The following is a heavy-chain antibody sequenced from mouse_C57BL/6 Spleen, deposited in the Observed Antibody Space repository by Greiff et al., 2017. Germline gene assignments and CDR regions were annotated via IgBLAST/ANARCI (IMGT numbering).Heavy chain of an antibody. D-gene: IGHD2-4*01. CDR3: ARDDYEEWFAY. J-gene: IGHJ3*01. Sequence: DVKLQQSGAELVKPGASVKLSCTASGFNIKDYYMHWVKQRTEQGLEWIGRIDPEDGETKDDPKFQGKATITAVTSSTTAYLQLSSLTSEDTAVYYCARDDYEEWFAYWSQGTLVTVSA. V-gene: IGHV14-2*01. CDR1: GFNIKDYY. CDR2: IDPEDGET.